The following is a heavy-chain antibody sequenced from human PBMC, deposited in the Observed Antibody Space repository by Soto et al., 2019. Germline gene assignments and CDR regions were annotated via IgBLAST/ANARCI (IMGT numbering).Heavy chain of an antibody. CDR3: AKDIAAAGMRDYYYGMDV. CDR1: GYTFTSYY. V-gene: IGHV1-46*01. D-gene: IGHD6-13*01. J-gene: IGHJ6*02. CDR2: INPSGGST. Sequence: DSVKVSCKASGYTFTSYYMHWVRQAPGQGLEWMGIINPSGGSTSYAQKFQGRVTMTRDTSTSTVYMELSSLRSEDTAVYYCAKDIAAAGMRDYYYGMDVWGQGPTVTV.